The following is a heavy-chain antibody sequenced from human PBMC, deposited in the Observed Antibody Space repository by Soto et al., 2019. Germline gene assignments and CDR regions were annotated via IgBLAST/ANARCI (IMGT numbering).Heavy chain of an antibody. J-gene: IGHJ3*02. D-gene: IGHD4-17*01. Sequence: LSLTCTVSGGSISSYYWSWIRQPAGKGLEWIGRIYTSGSTNYNPSLKSRVTMSVDTSKNQFSLKLSSVTAADTAVYYCARGIYYGANSDSAFDIWGRGTMVTVSS. CDR3: ARGIYYGANSDSAFDI. CDR2: IYTSGST. CDR1: GGSISSYY. V-gene: IGHV4-4*07.